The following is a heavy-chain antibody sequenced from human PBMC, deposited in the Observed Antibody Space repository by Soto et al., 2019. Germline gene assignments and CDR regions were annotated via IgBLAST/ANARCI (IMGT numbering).Heavy chain of an antibody. Sequence: EVQLVDSGGGLVQPGGSLRLSCAASGFTFSSYTMYWVRQAPGKGLEWISYISSSSRTIYYADSVKGRFTISRDNAQNPLDLQMNRPRGEDPAVFYRARAPSRALEYGGQGTLVTVSS. CDR1: GFTFSSYT. V-gene: IGHV3-48*04. D-gene: IGHD2-2*01. CDR3: ARAPSRALEY. CDR2: ISSSSRTI. J-gene: IGHJ4*02.